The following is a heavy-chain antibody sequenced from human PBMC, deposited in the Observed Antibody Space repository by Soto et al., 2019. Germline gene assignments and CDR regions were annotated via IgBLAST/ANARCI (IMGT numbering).Heavy chain of an antibody. CDR3: ARRYYDILTGYCYDY. V-gene: IGHV5-10-1*01. CDR1: GYSFTSYW. Sequence: GESLKISCKGSGYSFTSYWISWVRQMPGKGLEWMGRIDPSDSYTNYSPSFQGHVTISADKSISTAYLQWSSLKASDTAMYYCARRYYDILTGYCYDYWGQGTLVTVSS. J-gene: IGHJ4*02. CDR2: IDPSDSYT. D-gene: IGHD3-9*01.